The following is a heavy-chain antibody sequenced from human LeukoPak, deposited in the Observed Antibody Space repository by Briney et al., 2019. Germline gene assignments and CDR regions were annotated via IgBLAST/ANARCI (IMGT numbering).Heavy chain of an antibody. J-gene: IGHJ4*02. V-gene: IGHV1-8*01. CDR3: ARGPLNFWSGYLALNYFDY. D-gene: IGHD3-3*01. CDR2: MNPNSGNT. Sequence: ASVKVSCKASGYTFTSYDINWVRQATGQGLEWVGWMNPNSGNTGYAQKFQGRVTMTRNTSISIAYMELSSLRSEDTAVYYCARGPLNFWSGYLALNYFDYWGQGTLVTVSS. CDR1: GYTFTSYD.